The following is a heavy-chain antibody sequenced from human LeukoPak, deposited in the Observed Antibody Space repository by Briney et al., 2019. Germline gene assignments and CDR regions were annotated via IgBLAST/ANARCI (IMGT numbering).Heavy chain of an antibody. CDR2: IIPIFGTA. D-gene: IGHD3-22*01. V-gene: IGHV1-69*05. Sequence: SVKVSCKASGGTFSSYAISWVRQAPGQGLEWMGGIIPIFGTANYAQKFQGRVTITTYESTSTAYMELSSLRSEDTAVYYCARADYYDSSGYLLEVYYFAYWGQGTLVTVSS. J-gene: IGHJ4*02. CDR1: GGTFSSYA. CDR3: ARADYYDSSGYLLEVYYFAY.